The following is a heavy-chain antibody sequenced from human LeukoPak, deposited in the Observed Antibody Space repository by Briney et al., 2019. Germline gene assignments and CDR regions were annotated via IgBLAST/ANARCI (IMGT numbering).Heavy chain of an antibody. CDR1: AFTFSSYV. CDR3: VKEGNGAFDI. J-gene: IGHJ3*02. CDR2: VSSIGGST. Sequence: GGSLRLSCSASAFTFSSYVMFWVRQAPGKGLEYVSAVSSIGGSTYYADSVKGRFTISRDNSKNTLYLQMISLRPEDTAVYYCVKEGNGAFDIWGQGTMVTVSS. V-gene: IGHV3-64D*09. D-gene: IGHD2-8*01.